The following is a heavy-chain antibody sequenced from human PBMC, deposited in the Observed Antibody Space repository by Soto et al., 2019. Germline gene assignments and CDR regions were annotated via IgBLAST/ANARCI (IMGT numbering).Heavy chain of an antibody. CDR3: AHAYGGRSLY. Sequence: QITLKESGPTLVKPTQTLTLTCTFSGFSLTTDRVGVGWIRQPPGEALEWLAVIYWDDSKTYRPSLESRLTITTDTSKTQVALTMPTMDSVATATYYCAHAYGGRSLYWGQGTLVTVSS. J-gene: IGHJ4*02. CDR1: GFSLTTDRVG. CDR2: IYWDDSK. D-gene: IGHD1-26*01. V-gene: IGHV2-5*02.